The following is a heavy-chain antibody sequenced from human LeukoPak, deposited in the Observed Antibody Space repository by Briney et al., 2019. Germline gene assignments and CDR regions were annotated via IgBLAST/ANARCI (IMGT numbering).Heavy chain of an antibody. V-gene: IGHV3-30-3*01. Sequence: GGSLGLSCAASGFTFRNYVIHWVRQAPGKGLEWVAVTSSDLNVKLYADSVKGRFTISRDNSGSTLYLQMNSLRPEDTAIYYCAREGYYGSGSPPSLYFDYWGQGTLVTVSS. CDR1: GFTFRNYV. D-gene: IGHD3-10*01. J-gene: IGHJ4*02. CDR2: TSSDLNVK. CDR3: AREGYYGSGSPPSLYFDY.